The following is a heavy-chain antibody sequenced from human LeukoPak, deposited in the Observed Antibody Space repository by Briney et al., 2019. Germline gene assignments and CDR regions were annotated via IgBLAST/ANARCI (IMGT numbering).Heavy chain of an antibody. D-gene: IGHD1-7*01. CDR2: ISGSGSSK. V-gene: IGHV3-23*01. J-gene: IGHJ4*02. Sequence: TGGSLRLSCAASGFTFSGYAMSWVRQAPGKGLEWVSVISGSGSSKSYTDSVKGRFTISRDNSKNTLYLQMNSLRAEDTAVYYCAKEPINWNYYFDYWGQGTLVTVSS. CDR3: AKEPINWNYYFDY. CDR1: GFTFSGYA.